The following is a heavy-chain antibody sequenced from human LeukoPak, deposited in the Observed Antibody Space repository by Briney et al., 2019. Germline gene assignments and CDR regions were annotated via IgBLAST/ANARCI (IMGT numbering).Heavy chain of an antibody. D-gene: IGHD6-6*01. CDR3: ARATQIAARPRYYMDV. Sequence: GGSLRVSCAASGFTFSGHGMKWVRPAPGKGLDWVSGITGSGATTSYADSVKGRFTISRDKAKTSLYLQMNSLRAEDTAVYYCARATQIAARPRYYMDVWGKGTTVTVSS. CDR2: ITGSGATT. V-gene: IGHV3-23*01. CDR1: GFTFSGHG. J-gene: IGHJ6*03.